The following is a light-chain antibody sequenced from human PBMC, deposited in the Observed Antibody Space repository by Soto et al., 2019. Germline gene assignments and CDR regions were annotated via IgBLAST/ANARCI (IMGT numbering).Light chain of an antibody. Sequence: QPVLTQSSSASASLGSSVKLTCTLSSGHSSYIIAWHQQQPGKAPRYLMKLEGSGSYNKGSGVPDRFSGSSSGADRYPTISNLPFADGTYYYFETLGSNTHSVFGGGNKLTVL. CDR1: SGHSSYI. CDR2: LEGSGSY. CDR3: ETLGSNTHSV. V-gene: IGLV4-60*02. J-gene: IGLJ3*02.